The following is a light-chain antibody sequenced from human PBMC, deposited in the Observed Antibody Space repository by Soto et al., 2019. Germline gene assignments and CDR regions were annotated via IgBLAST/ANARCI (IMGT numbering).Light chain of an antibody. CDR1: PIVTNF. V-gene: IGKV3-11*01. Sequence: EIVLTQSPSTLSFSPWERSTLSFMASPIVTNFLAWYQQKPGQAPRLLIYGASNRATGIPARFSGSGSGTDFTLTISSLEPEDSAVYYCQQRNVWPPVTFGQGTRLEIK. CDR3: QQRNVWPPVT. CDR2: GAS. J-gene: IGKJ5*01.